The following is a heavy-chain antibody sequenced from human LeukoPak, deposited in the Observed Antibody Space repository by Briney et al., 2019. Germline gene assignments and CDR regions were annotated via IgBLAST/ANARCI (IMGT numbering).Heavy chain of an antibody. Sequence: GGSLRLSCAASGFTFSSYAMSWVRQAPGKGLEWVSGISDSGGGTFYADSVKGRFTISRDNSKNMLYLQMNSLRAEDTAVYYCAKAIFGVVNIDYWGQGTLVTVSS. CDR3: AKAIFGVVNIDY. J-gene: IGHJ4*02. D-gene: IGHD3-3*01. CDR2: ISDSGGGT. V-gene: IGHV3-23*01. CDR1: GFTFSSYA.